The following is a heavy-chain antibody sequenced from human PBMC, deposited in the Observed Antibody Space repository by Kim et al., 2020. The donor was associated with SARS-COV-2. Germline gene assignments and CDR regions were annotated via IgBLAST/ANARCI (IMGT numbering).Heavy chain of an antibody. J-gene: IGHJ5*02. V-gene: IGHV1-46*01. D-gene: IGHD6-13*01. CDR1: GYTFTTYY. Sequence: ASVKVSCKASGYTFTTYYIHWVRQAPGQGLEWVGVIDPGDGSTNYAQKFQGRVSMTRDMFTTTIYMDLSSLSFEDTAVYYCARETHRAANGGGPFDPWGQGTLVTVSS. CDR2: IDPGDGST. CDR3: ARETHRAANGGGPFDP.